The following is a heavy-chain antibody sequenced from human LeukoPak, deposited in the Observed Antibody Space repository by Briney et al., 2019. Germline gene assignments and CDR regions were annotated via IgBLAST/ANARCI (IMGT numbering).Heavy chain of an antibody. V-gene: IGHV4-61*02. J-gene: IGHJ6*03. CDR1: GGSISSGSYY. Sequence: SETLSLTCTVSGGSISSGSYYWSWIRQPAGKGLEWIGRIYTSGSTNYNPSLKSRVTISVDTSKNQFSLKLSSVTAADTAVYYCARSDSSGYYAYYYYYMDVWGKGTTVTVSS. CDR2: IYTSGST. CDR3: ARSDSSGYYAYYYYYMDV. D-gene: IGHD3-22*01.